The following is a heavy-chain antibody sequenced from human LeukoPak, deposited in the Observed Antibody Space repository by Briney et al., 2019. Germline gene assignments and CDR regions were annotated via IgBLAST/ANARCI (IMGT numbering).Heavy chain of an antibody. J-gene: IGHJ4*02. CDR3: ARRADSSAYYTY. CDR2: IYPGDPDT. CDR1: GYSFTNYW. Sequence: HGESLKISCKGFGYSFTNYWIGWGRQMPGKGLEWMGIIYPGDPDTRYSPSFQGQVTISADKSIGTAYLQWGSLKASDTAMYYCARRADSSAYYTYWGQGTLVTVFS. V-gene: IGHV5-51*01. D-gene: IGHD3-22*01.